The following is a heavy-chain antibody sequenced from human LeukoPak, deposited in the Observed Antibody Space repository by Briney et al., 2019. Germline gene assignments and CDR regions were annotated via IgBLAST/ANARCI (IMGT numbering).Heavy chain of an antibody. CDR1: GFTVSSNY. CDR2: IYSGGST. V-gene: IGHV3-53*04. Sequence: GGSLRLSCAASGFTVSSNYMSWVRQAPGKGLEWVSVIYSGGSTYYADSVKGRFTISRHNSKNTLYLQMNSLRAEDTAVYYCARDCGGDCFGAFDIWGQETMVTVSS. J-gene: IGHJ3*02. D-gene: IGHD2-21*02. CDR3: ARDCGGDCFGAFDI.